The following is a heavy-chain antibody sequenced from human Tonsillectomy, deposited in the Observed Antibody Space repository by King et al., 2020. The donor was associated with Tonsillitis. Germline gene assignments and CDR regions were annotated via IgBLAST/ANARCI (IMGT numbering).Heavy chain of an antibody. D-gene: IGHD2-2*01. Sequence: VQLVESGGGLVQPGGSLKLSCAASGFTFSGSAMHWVRQASGKGLEWVGRIRSKANRYATAYAASVKGRFTISRDDSKNTAYLQMNSLKTEDTAVYYCTRVVVPAPKGRQDYGMDVWGQGTTVTVSS. CDR1: GFTFSGSA. CDR3: TRVVVPAPKGRQDYGMDV. CDR2: IRSKANRYAT. J-gene: IGHJ6*02. V-gene: IGHV3-73*02.